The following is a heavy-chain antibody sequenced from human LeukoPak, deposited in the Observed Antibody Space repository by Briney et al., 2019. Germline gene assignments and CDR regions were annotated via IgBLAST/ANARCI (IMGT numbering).Heavy chain of an antibody. CDR1: GFTFSSCS. D-gene: IGHD1-26*01. V-gene: IGHV3-48*02. Sequence: GGSLRLSCAASGFTFSSCSMNWVRQAPGKGLEWVSYISSGSSSIYYADSVKGRFTISRDNAENSLYLQMNSLRDEDTAVYYCIVGATTFDYWGQGTLVTVSS. CDR3: IVGATTFDY. J-gene: IGHJ4*02. CDR2: ISSGSSSI.